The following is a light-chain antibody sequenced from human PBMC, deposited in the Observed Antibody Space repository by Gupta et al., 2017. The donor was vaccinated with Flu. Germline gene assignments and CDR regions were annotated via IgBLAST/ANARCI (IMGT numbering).Light chain of an antibody. CDR2: AAS. Sequence: DIQMTQSPSSLSASVGDRVTITCRASQSISSYLNWYQQKPGKAPKLLIYAASSLQSGVPSRFSGSGFGTDFTLTISSRQPEEFATYYCQQSYSNLALTFGGGTKVEIK. V-gene: IGKV1-39*01. J-gene: IGKJ4*01. CDR3: QQSYSNLALT. CDR1: QSISSY.